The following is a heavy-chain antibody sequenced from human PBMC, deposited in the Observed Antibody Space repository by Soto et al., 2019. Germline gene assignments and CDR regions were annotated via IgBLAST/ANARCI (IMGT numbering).Heavy chain of an antibody. CDR3: ARDQRELGLFDY. J-gene: IGHJ4*02. V-gene: IGHV1-69*13. Sequence: SVKVSCKASGGTFSSYAISWVRQAPGQGLEWMGGIIPIFGTANYAQKFQGRVTITADESTSTAYMELSSLRSEDTAVYYCARDQRELGLFDYWGQGTLVTVSS. CDR2: IIPIFGTA. D-gene: IGHD1-26*01. CDR1: GGTFSSYA.